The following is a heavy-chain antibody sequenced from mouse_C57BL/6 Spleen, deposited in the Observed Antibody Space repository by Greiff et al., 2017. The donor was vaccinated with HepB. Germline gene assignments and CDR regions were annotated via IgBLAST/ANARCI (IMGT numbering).Heavy chain of an antibody. D-gene: IGHD2-3*01. CDR1: GYTFTTYP. CDR3: ARGGWVLRAMDY. CDR2: FNPYNDDT. J-gene: IGHJ4*01. Sequence: QVQLQQSGAELVKPGASVKMSCKASGYTFTTYPIEWLKQNHGKSLEWIGNFNPYNDDTKYNGKFKGKATLTVEKSSSTVYLELSRLTSDDAAVYYCARGGWVLRAMDYWGQGTSVTVSS. V-gene: IGHV1-47*01.